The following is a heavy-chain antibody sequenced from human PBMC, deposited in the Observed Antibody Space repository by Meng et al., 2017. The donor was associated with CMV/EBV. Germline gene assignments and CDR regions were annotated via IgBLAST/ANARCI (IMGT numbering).Heavy chain of an antibody. CDR2: ISSSGSTI. J-gene: IGHJ6*02. CDR3: ARNGGDRGAAAPWLIYYYYGMDV. D-gene: IGHD6-13*01. Sequence: GESLKISCAASGFTFSSYEMNWVRQAPGKGLEWVSYISSSGSTIYYADSVKGRFTISRDNAKNSLYLQMNSLRAEDTAVYYCARNGGDRGAAAPWLIYYYYGMDVCGQGTTVTVSS. V-gene: IGHV3-48*03. CDR1: GFTFSSYE.